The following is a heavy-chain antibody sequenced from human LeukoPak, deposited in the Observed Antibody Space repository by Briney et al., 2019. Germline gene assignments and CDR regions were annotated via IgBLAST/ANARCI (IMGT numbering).Heavy chain of an antibody. D-gene: IGHD4-23*01. CDR1: EYSIIIYA. CDR3: ARRLKGPFGNPFDY. Sequence: ASAQIFCRTSEYSIIIYAFHWVGQEHRERREWMGWINAAYGDTKYSQKFQGRVTITRDTSASTAFMELSSLRSEDTALYYCARRLKGPFGNPFDYWGQGTPVTVSS. V-gene: IGHV1-3*01. CDR2: INAAYGDT. J-gene: IGHJ4*02.